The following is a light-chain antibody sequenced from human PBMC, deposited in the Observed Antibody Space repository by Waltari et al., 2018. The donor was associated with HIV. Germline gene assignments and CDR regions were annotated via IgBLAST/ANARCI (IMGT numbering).Light chain of an antibody. Sequence: EIVLTQSPVTLSLSPGERASLSCRASQSVSREVDGYQQKPGEAPRLLIYDASNRATGIPARFSGSGSGTDFALTISSLEPEDFAIYYCQQRSNWPPITFGQGTRLEI. CDR2: DAS. J-gene: IGKJ5*01. V-gene: IGKV3-11*01. CDR1: QSVSRE. CDR3: QQRSNWPPIT.